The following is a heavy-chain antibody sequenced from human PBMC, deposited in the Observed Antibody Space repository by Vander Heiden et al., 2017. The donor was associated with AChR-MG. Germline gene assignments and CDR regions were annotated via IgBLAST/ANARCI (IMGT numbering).Heavy chain of an antibody. V-gene: IGHV4-34*01. CDR2: INHSGST. CDR1: GGSFSGYY. D-gene: IGHD3-10*01. CDR3: ARGPAGYYGSGSYYKNPHLDY. Sequence: QVPLQQWGAGLLKPSETLSLTCAVYGGSFSGYYWSWIRQPPGKGLEWIGEINHSGSTNYNPSLKSRVTISVDTSKNQFSLKLSSVTAADTAVYYCARGPAGYYGSGSYYKNPHLDYWGQGTLGTVAS. J-gene: IGHJ4*02.